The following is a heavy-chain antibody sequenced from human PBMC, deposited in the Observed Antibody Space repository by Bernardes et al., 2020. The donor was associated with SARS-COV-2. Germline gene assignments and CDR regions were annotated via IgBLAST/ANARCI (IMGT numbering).Heavy chain of an antibody. CDR2: IIGGSGTT. J-gene: IGHJ4*02. Sequence: GGSLRLSCEGSGFTFDYYAMSWVRQAPGKGLEWVSVIIGGSGTTYYADSVKGRFTISRDESKNAVYLQLNNLRAEDTALYYCAKDFRAVGATGGWCFDYWGQGTRVTVSS. CDR3: AKDFRAVGATGGWCFDY. V-gene: IGHV3-23*01. CDR1: GFTFDYYA. D-gene: IGHD1-26*01.